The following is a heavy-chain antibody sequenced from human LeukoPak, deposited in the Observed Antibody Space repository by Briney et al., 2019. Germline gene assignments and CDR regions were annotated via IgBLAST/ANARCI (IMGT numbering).Heavy chain of an antibody. CDR2: IYTSGST. CDR3: AREGGITIFGVVTRGPFDY. CDR1: GGSISSYY. D-gene: IGHD3-3*01. J-gene: IGHJ4*02. V-gene: IGHV4-4*07. Sequence: KPSETLPLTCTVSGGSISSYYWSWIRQPAGKGLEWIGRIYTSGSTNYNPSLKSRVTMSVDTSKNQFSLKLSSVTAADTAVYYCAREGGITIFGVVTRGPFDYWGQGTLVTVSS.